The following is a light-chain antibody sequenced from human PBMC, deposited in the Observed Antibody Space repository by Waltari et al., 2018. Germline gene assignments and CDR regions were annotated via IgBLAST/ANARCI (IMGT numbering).Light chain of an antibody. V-gene: IGLV2-11*01. Sequence: QSALTQPRSASGSPGQSVTISCTGISSDVGDYNFVSWYQQHPGKAPKLMIHDVSKRPSGVPDRFSGSKSGNTASLTISGLQAEDEAEYYCCSYVGSHTNWVFGGGTKLTVL. CDR1: SSDVGDYNF. J-gene: IGLJ3*02. CDR3: CSYVGSHTNWV. CDR2: DVS.